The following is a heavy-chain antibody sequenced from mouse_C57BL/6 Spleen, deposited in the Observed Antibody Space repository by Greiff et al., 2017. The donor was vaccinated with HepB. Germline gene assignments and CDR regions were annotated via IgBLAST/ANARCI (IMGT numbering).Heavy chain of an antibody. CDR1: GFTFSDFY. CDR2: SRNQTNDYTT. V-gene: IGHV7-1*01. D-gene: IGHD1-1*01. J-gene: IGHJ3*01. CDR3: ARAYYGSSSFAY. Sequence: EVQLVESGGGLVQSGRSLRLSCATSGFTFSDFYMEWVRQAPGKGLEWIAASRNQTNDYTTEYSASVKVRFIVSRDTSQSILYLQMNALRAEDTAIYYCARAYYGSSSFAYWGQGTLVTVSA.